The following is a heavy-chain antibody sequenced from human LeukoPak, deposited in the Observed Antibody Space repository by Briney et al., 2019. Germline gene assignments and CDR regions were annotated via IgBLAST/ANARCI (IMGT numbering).Heavy chain of an antibody. CDR1: GFTFSSYA. CDR3: AKGTTGQTRIDAFDI. V-gene: IGHV3-23*01. J-gene: IGHJ3*02. Sequence: PGGSLRLSCAASGFTFSSYAMSWVRQAPGRWLEWVSAISGSGGSTYYADSVKGRFTISRDNSKNTLYLQMNSLRAEDTAVYYCAKGTTGQTRIDAFDIWGQGTMVTVSS. CDR2: ISGSGGST. D-gene: IGHD1-1*01.